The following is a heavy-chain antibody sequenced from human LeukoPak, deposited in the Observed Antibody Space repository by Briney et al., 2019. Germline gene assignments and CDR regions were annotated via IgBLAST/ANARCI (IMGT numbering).Heavy chain of an antibody. CDR3: ARVPWKFEPFDI. CDR2: VDHSGNT. CDR1: GGSINNFF. V-gene: IGHV4-59*01. J-gene: IGHJ3*02. D-gene: IGHD1-1*01. Sequence: SETLSLTCTVTGGSINNFFWNWVRQSPGKGLEWIGYVDHSGNTKYNPSLWGRVTMFVDTSNNQFSLRLTSLTAADTAVYYCARVPWKFEPFDIWGQGTKVTVSS.